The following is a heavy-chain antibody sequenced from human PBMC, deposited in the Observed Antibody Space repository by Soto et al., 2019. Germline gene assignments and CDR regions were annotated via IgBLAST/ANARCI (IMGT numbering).Heavy chain of an antibody. J-gene: IGHJ5*01. Sequence: SETLSLTCTVSGVSISSYYWSWIRQPPGKGLEWIGYIYYSGGTNYNPSLKSRVTISVDTSKNQFSLKLTSVTAADTAVYFCARGRYCLTGRCFPNWFDSWGQGTLVTVSS. CDR1: GVSISSYY. V-gene: IGHV4-59*01. CDR2: IYYSGGT. CDR3: ARGRYCLTGRCFPNWFDS. D-gene: IGHD2-15*01.